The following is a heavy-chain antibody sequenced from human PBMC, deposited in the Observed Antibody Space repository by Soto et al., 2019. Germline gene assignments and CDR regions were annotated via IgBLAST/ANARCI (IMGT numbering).Heavy chain of an antibody. CDR1: GFVFSSYS. CDR2: ISGSSGYI. J-gene: IGHJ6*03. D-gene: IGHD6-13*01. CDR3: ARAVGPDSSSWFVAYYMDV. Sequence: EVQLVGSGGGLVKPGGSLRLSCAASGFVFSSYSMNWVRQAPGKGLEWVSSISGSSGYIYYADSVKGRFTISRDNAKNSLFLQMNSLRAEDTAVYYCARAVGPDSSSWFVAYYMDVWGKGTTVTVSS. V-gene: IGHV3-21*01.